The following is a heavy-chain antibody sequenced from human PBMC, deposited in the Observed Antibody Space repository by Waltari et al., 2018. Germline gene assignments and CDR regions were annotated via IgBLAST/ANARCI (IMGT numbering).Heavy chain of an antibody. CDR3: ARVNYDILTGYYGG. Sequence: QVQLVQSGAEVKKPGASVKVSCKASGYTFTSYDINWVRQATGQGLEWMGWRNPNSGKTGEAQKFQGRVTMTRNTSRSTAYMELSSLRSEDTAVYYCARVNYDILTGYYGGWGQGTLVTVSS. D-gene: IGHD3-9*01. CDR2: RNPNSGKT. CDR1: GYTFTSYD. J-gene: IGHJ4*02. V-gene: IGHV1-8*01.